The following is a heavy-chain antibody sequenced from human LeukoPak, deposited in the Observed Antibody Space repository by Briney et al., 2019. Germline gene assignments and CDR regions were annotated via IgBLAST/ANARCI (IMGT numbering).Heavy chain of an antibody. CDR1: GYTFTSYG. V-gene: IGHV1-18*01. J-gene: IGHJ3*02. CDR2: ISAYNGNT. CDR3: ARADGDSITGTTGAFDI. Sequence: GASVKVSCKASGYTFTSYGISWVRQAPGQGLEWMGWISAYNGNTNYAQKLQGRVTMTTDTSTSTAYMELRSLRSDDTAVYYCARADGDSITGTTGAFDIWGQGTMVTVSS. D-gene: IGHD1-7*01.